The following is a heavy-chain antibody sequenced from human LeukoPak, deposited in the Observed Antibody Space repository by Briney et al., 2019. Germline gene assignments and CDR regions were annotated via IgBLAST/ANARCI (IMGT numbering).Heavy chain of an antibody. CDR2: IYSGDDT. CDR3: ARWGYDFWSGYYPFDY. CDR1: GFTVSSNY. V-gene: IGHV3-53*01. Sequence: PGGSLRLSCAASGFTVSSNYMSWVRQAPGKGLEWASVIYSGDDTYYADSVKGRFTISRDNAKNTLYLQMNSLRAEDTAVYYCARWGYDFWSGYYPFDYWGQGTLVTVSS. D-gene: IGHD3-3*01. J-gene: IGHJ4*02.